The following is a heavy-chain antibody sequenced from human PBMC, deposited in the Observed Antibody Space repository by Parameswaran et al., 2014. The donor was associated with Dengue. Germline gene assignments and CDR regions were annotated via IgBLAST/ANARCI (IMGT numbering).Heavy chain of an antibody. J-gene: IGHJ4*02. V-gene: IGHV3-30*18. CDR2: ISYDGSNK. D-gene: IGHD2-15*01. CDR3: AKDTRAYCSGGSCYSYFDY. Sequence: VRQAPGKGLEWVAVISYDGSNKYYADSVKGRFTISRDNSKNTLYLQMNSLRAEDTAVYYCAKDTRAYCSGGSCYSYFDYWGQGTLVTVSS.